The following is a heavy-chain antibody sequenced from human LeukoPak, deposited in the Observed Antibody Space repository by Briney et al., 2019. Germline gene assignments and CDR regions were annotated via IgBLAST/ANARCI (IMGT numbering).Heavy chain of an antibody. CDR1: GGSISSYF. Sequence: SGTLSLTCTVSGGSISSYFYIWVRQPPGKGLEWIGYIYYSGNTNSNPSLKSRVTISLDTSKNQFSLKLSSVTAADTAVYYCARAREFSGSSGRAYYFDYWGQGTLVTVSS. V-gene: IGHV4-59*01. D-gene: IGHD6-6*01. CDR2: IYYSGNT. CDR3: ARAREFSGSSGRAYYFDY. J-gene: IGHJ4*02.